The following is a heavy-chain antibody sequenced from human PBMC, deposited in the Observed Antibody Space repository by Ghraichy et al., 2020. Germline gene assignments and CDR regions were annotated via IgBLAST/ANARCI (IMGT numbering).Heavy chain of an antibody. CDR1: GYTFTGYY. CDR3: ARAVYSVVHFDY. V-gene: IGHV1-2*02. CDR2: INPNSGGT. J-gene: IGHJ4*02. D-gene: IGHD4-23*01. Sequence: ASVKVSCKASGYTFTGYYMHWVRQAPGQGLEWMGWINPNSGGTNYAQKFQGRVTMTRDTSISTAYMELSRLRSDDTAVYYCARAVYSVVHFDYWGQGTLVTVSS.